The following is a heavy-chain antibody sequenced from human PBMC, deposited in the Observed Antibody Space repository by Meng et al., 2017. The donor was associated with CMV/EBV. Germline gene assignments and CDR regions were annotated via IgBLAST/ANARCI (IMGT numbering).Heavy chain of an antibody. Sequence: GSLRLSCTVSGGSISSSSYYWGWIRQPPGKGLEWIGSIYYSGSTYYNPSLKSRVTISVDTSKNQFSLKLSSVTAADTAVYYCARVNVVVPAAISFDYWGQGTLVTVSS. J-gene: IGHJ4*02. CDR3: ARVNVVVPAAISFDY. V-gene: IGHV4-39*07. CDR1: GGSISSSSYY. D-gene: IGHD2-2*02. CDR2: IYYSGST.